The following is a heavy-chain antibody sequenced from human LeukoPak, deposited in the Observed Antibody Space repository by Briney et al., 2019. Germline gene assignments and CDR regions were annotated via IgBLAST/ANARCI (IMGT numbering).Heavy chain of an antibody. J-gene: IGHJ6*02. Sequence: PGGSLRLSCAASGFTFSSYWMSWVRQAPGKGLEWVANINQDGSEKYYVDSVKGRFTISRDNAKNSLYLQMNSLRAEDTAVYYCARDNVAAAGTNYYYYYGMDVWGQGTTVTVSS. V-gene: IGHV3-7*01. CDR3: ARDNVAAAGTNYYYYYGMDV. CDR1: GFTFSSYW. D-gene: IGHD6-13*01. CDR2: INQDGSEK.